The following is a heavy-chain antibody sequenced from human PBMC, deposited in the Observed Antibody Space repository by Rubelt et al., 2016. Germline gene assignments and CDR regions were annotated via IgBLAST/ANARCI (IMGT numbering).Heavy chain of an antibody. Sequence: EVQLVESGGGLVQPGGSLRLSCAASGFTFSSYSMNWVRQAPGKGLEWVSAISGSGGSTYYADSVKCRFTISRDNSKNTLYLQMNSLRAEDTAVYYCARVVARLTLDYWGQGTLVTVSS. J-gene: IGHJ4*02. V-gene: IGHV3-23*04. CDR2: ISGSGGST. CDR3: ARVVARLTLDY. D-gene: IGHD2-15*01. CDR1: GFTFSSYS.